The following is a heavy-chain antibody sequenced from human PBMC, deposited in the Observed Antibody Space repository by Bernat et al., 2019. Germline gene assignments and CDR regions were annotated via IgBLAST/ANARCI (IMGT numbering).Heavy chain of an antibody. CDR2: IYNGGST. V-gene: IGHV3-66*01. Sequence: VQLVESGGGVVQPGRSLRLSCVASGFTVSSNYMSWVRQAPGKGLEWVSVIYNGGSTYYAGSVKGRFTISRDNSKNTLYLQMNSLRAEDTAVYYCARGRPYWYFDLWGRGTLVTVSS. J-gene: IGHJ2*01. CDR1: GFTVSSNY. CDR3: ARGRPYWYFDL.